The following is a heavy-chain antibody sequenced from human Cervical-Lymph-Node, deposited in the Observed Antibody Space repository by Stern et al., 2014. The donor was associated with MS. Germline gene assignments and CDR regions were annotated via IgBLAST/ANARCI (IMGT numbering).Heavy chain of an antibody. CDR2: IYYSGST. V-gene: IGHV4-39*01. J-gene: IGHJ5*02. Sequence: QVQLQESGPGLVKPSETLSLTCTVSGGSITSSSYYWGWIRQPPVKGLKWIGSIYYSGSTYYNPSLKSRVTISVDTSKNQFSLKLTSVTAADTAVYYCARHEIAAPFDPWGQGTLVTVSS. D-gene: IGHD6-6*01. CDR1: GGSITSSSYY. CDR3: ARHEIAAPFDP.